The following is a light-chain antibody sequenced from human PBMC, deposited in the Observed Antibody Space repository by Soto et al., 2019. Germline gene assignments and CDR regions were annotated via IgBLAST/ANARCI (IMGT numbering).Light chain of an antibody. CDR1: SSNIGAGYD. Sequence: QSVLTQPPSVSGAPGQRVTISCTGSSSNIGAGYDVHWYQQRPGAAPKLLIPANINRPSGVPDRFSGSKSGTSASLAITGLQADDEGDYYCQSYDSTLSARYVFGTGTKVTV. CDR3: QSYDSTLSARYV. CDR2: ANI. J-gene: IGLJ1*01. V-gene: IGLV1-40*01.